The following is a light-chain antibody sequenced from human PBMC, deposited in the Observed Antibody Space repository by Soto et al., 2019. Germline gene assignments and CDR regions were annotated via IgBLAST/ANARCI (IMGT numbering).Light chain of an antibody. J-gene: IGKJ5*01. CDR2: VAS. CDR3: HQYGGALPLT. V-gene: IGKV3-20*01. Sequence: EIVLTQSPGTLSLSPGDAATLSCRASQSVRSTYLAWYQQKPGQAPRLLIYVASSRATGIPDRFSGSGSGTDFTLTIRRLEPEDFAVYYCHQYGGALPLTFGQGTRLEIK. CDR1: QSVRSTY.